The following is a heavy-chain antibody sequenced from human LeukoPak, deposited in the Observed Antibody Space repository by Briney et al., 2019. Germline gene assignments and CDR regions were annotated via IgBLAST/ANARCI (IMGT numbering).Heavy chain of an antibody. CDR1: GGSFSGYY. J-gene: IGHJ4*02. V-gene: IGHV4-34*01. Sequence: SETLSLTCAVYGGSFSGYYWSWIRQPPGKGLEWIGEISHSGSTNYNPSLKSRVTISVDTSKNQFSLKLSSVTAADTAVYYCARGRESYYNYWGQGTLVTVSS. CDR2: ISHSGST. CDR3: ARGRESYYNY.